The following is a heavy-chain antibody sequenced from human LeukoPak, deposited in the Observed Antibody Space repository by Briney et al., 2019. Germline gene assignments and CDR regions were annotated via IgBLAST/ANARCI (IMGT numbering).Heavy chain of an antibody. D-gene: IGHD6-19*01. J-gene: IGHJ6*02. V-gene: IGHV4-59*01. CDR3: ARGVAVAGMGDDYYYYGMDV. Sequence: SETLSLTCTVSGGSISSYYWSWIRQPPGKGLEWIGYIYYSGSTNYNPSLKSRVTISVDTSKNQFSLKLSSVTAADTAVYHCARGVAVAGMGDDYYYYGMDVWGQGTTVTVSS. CDR1: GGSISSYY. CDR2: IYYSGST.